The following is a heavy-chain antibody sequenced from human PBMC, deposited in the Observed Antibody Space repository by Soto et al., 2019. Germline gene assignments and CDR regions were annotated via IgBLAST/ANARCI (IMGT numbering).Heavy chain of an antibody. CDR2: ISVSGGST. Sequence: RLSCAASGFTFNNYAMSWVRQAPGKGLEWVSAISVSGGSTYYADSVKGRFTISRDNSKNTLYLQMNSLRIEDTAVYYCARELERVFDYWGQGTLVTVSS. CDR1: GFTFNNYA. CDR3: ARELERVFDY. D-gene: IGHD1-1*01. J-gene: IGHJ4*02. V-gene: IGHV3-23*01.